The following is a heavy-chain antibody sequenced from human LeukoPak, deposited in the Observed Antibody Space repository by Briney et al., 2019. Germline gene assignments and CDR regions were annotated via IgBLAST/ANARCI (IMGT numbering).Heavy chain of an antibody. CDR3: AKDPVVGAVTGRYFQH. CDR2: IRDDGSYK. D-gene: IGHD2-15*01. CDR1: GFTFRTYW. Sequence: GGSLRLSCAASGFTFRTYWMSWVRQAPGKGLEWVAFIRDDGSYKYYTDSLKGRFTISRDNSKNTLYLQMISLRTEDTAVYHCAKDPVVGAVTGRYFQHWGQGTLVTVSS. J-gene: IGHJ1*01. V-gene: IGHV3-30*02.